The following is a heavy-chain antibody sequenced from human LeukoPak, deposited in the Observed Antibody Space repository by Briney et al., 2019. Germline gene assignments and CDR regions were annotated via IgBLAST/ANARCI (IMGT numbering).Heavy chain of an antibody. Sequence: MPSETLSLTCTVSGGSISSSSYYWGWIRQPPGKGLEWIGSIYYSGSTYYNPSLKSRVTISVDTSKNQFSLKLSSVTAADTAVYYCARWQYTISSGWFDPWGQGTLVTVSS. V-gene: IGHV4-39*01. J-gene: IGHJ5*02. CDR1: GGSISSSSYY. CDR2: IYYSGST. CDR3: ARWQYTISSGWFDP. D-gene: IGHD6-6*01.